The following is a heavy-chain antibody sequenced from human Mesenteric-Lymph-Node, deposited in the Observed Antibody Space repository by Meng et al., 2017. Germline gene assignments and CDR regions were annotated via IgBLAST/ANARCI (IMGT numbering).Heavy chain of an antibody. CDR1: GFTFSSYA. J-gene: IGHJ5*02. Sequence: GGSLRPSCAASGFTFSSYAMHWVRQAPGKGLEWVAVISYDGSNKYYADSVKGRFTISRDNSKNTLYLQMYSLRAEDTAVYYCARDVGQQLVLDPYNWFDPWGQGTLVTVSS. V-gene: IGHV3-30*04. CDR2: ISYDGSNK. CDR3: ARDVGQQLVLDPYNWFDP. D-gene: IGHD6-13*01.